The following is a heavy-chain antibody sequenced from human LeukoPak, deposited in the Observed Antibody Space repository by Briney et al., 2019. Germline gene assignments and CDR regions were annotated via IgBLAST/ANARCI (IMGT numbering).Heavy chain of an antibody. J-gene: IGHJ5*02. Sequence: SETLSLTCAVYGGSFSGYYWSWIRQPPGKGLEWIGEINHSGSTNYNPSLKSRVTISVDTSKNQFSLKLSSATAADTAVYYCARGYQLLHGFWFDPWGQGTLVTVSS. V-gene: IGHV4-34*01. CDR2: INHSGST. CDR3: ARGYQLLHGFWFDP. D-gene: IGHD2-2*01. CDR1: GGSFSGYY.